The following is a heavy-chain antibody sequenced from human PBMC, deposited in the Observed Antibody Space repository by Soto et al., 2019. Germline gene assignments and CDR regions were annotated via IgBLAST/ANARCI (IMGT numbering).Heavy chain of an antibody. J-gene: IGHJ6*02. CDR3: ARGTALLGV. V-gene: IGHV6-1*01. D-gene: IGHD5-18*01. CDR2: TYYRSKWSN. Sequence: SQTLSLTCAISGDGVSSNSAAWNWIRQSPSRGLDWLGRTYYRSKWSNDYAVSVKSRITINPDTSKHQLSLQLNSVPPEDTAVYYCARGTALLGVWGPGTTVNVSS. CDR1: GDGVSSNSAA.